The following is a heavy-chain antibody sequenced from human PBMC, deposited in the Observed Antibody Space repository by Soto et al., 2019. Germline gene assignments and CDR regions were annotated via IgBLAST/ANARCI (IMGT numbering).Heavy chain of an antibody. V-gene: IGHV3-15*07. CDR2: IKSKTDGGTT. CDR1: GFTFSNAW. Sequence: EVQLVESGGGLVKPGGSLRLSCAASGFTFSNAWMNWVRQAPGKGLEWVGRIKSKTDGGTTDYAAPVKGRFTISRDDSKNTLYLKMNSLKTEDTAVYYCTTALSPAFTYYYGMDVWGQGTTVTVSS. D-gene: IGHD2-2*01. CDR3: TTALSPAFTYYYGMDV. J-gene: IGHJ6*02.